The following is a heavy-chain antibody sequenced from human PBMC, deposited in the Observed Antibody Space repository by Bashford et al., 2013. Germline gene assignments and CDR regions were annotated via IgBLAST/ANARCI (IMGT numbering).Heavy chain of an antibody. CDR3: ARNWGCDF. J-gene: IGHJ4*02. D-gene: IGHD7-27*01. Sequence: WVRQAPGQRLEWMGWIHAGNGNRKYSQKFQGRVTITSDTSATTAYMELSSLTSEDTAVYYCARNWGCDFWGQGTLGHRLL. V-gene: IGHV1-3*01. CDR2: IHAGNGNR.